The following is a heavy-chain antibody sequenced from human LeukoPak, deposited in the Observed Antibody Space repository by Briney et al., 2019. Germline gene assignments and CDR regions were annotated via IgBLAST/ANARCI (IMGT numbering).Heavy chain of an antibody. D-gene: IGHD3-10*01. CDR2: ISWNSGGI. J-gene: IGHJ3*02. CDR1: GFTFDDYA. V-gene: IGHV3-9*01. CDR3: AKQPYGHDAFDI. Sequence: GGSLRPSCAASGFTFDDYAMHWVRQAPGKGLEWVSGISWNSGGIGYADSVKGRFTISRDNAKNSLYLQMNSLRAEDTALYYCAKQPYGHDAFDIWGQGTMVTVSS.